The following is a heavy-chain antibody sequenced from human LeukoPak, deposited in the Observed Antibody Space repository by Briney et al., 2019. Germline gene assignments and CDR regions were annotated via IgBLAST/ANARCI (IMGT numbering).Heavy chain of an antibody. D-gene: IGHD3-22*01. V-gene: IGHV4-34*01. J-gene: IGHJ4*02. Sequence: SETLSLTCAVYGGSFSGYYWSWIRQPPGKGLEWIGEINHSGSTNYNPSLKSRVTISVDTSKNQFSLKLSSVTAADTAVYYCASPYYDSSGYSAYWGQGTLVTVSS. CDR3: ASPYYDSSGYSAY. CDR2: INHSGST. CDR1: GGSFSGYY.